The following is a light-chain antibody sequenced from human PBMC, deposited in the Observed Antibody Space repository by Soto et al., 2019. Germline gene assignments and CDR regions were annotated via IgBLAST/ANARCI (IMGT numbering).Light chain of an antibody. CDR3: QQYDYWWT. Sequence: EIVLTQSPGTLSLSPGERATLSCRASQSVSSGYLAWYQQKPGQAPRLLIYGASTRATGIPDRFSGSGSGTDFTLTISRLEPEDFGVYYCQQYDYWWTFGQGTKVDIK. J-gene: IGKJ1*01. CDR1: QSVSSGY. V-gene: IGKV3-20*01. CDR2: GAS.